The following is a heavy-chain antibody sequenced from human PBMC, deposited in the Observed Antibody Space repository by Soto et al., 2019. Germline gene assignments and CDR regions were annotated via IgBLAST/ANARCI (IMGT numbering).Heavy chain of an antibody. Sequence: GGSLRLSCAASGSTFSGYGMHWVRQPPGKGLEWLAVIWYDASEKYYADSVKGRVAISRDNSANTLYLQMNSLRVEDTAVYYCAKDRSRSLDPLDVWGPGTTVTVSS. CDR2: IWYDASEK. J-gene: IGHJ6*02. D-gene: IGHD6-13*01. CDR1: GSTFSGYG. CDR3: AKDRSRSLDPLDV. V-gene: IGHV3-33*03.